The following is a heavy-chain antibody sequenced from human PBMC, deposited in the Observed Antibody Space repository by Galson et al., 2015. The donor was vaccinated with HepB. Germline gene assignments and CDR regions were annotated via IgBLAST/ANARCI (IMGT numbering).Heavy chain of an antibody. J-gene: IGHJ4*02. V-gene: IGHV3-30*02. CDR2: IRYDGSNK. CDR3: AKDSAGGDDSRLDQAGGPAGY. Sequence: SLRLSCAASGFTFSSYGMHWVRQAPGKGLEWVAFIRYDGSNKYYADSVKGRFTISRDNSKNTLYLQMNSLRAEDTAVYYCAKDSAGGDDSRLDQAGGPAGYWGQGTLVTVPS. CDR1: GFTFSSYG. D-gene: IGHD3-22*01.